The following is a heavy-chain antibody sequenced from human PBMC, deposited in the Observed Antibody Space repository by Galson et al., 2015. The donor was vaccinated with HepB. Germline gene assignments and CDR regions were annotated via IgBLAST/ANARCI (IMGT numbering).Heavy chain of an antibody. CDR3: ARHTPFPSNYDDSSGYYYYFDN. Sequence: ETLSLTCTVSGGSIRRSYWSWIRQPPGKGLGWIGYIYYRGSTNYYPSLKSRVTMSVDTSRNQFSLKLSSVTAADTAVYYCARHTPFPSNYDDSSGYYYYFDNWGQGTLVTVSS. V-gene: IGHV4-59*08. D-gene: IGHD3-22*01. J-gene: IGHJ4*02. CDR1: GGSIRRSY. CDR2: IYYRGST.